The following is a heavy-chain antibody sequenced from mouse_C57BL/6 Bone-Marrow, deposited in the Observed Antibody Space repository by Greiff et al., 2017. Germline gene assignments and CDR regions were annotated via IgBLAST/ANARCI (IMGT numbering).Heavy chain of an antibody. D-gene: IGHD1-1*01. CDR1: GYSFTDYN. CDR2: INPNYGTT. V-gene: IGHV1-39*01. CDR3: AREKYYGSSYRADYYAMDY. Sequence: EVQLVESGPELVKPGASVKISCKASGYSFTDYNMNWVKQSNGKSLEWIGVINPNYGTTSYNQKFKGKATLTVDQSSSTAYMQLNSLTSEDSAVYYCAREKYYGSSYRADYYAMDYWGQGTSVTVSA. J-gene: IGHJ4*01.